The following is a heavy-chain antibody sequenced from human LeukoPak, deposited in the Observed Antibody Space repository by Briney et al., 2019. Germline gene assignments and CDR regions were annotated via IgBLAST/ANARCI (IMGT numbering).Heavy chain of an antibody. Sequence: GGTLRLSCAASGFSFSSHGMSWVRQTPGKGLEWVSGIIGGAGGTYYADSVKGRFTISRDNSKNTLYLQMNSLRAEDTAVYYCTHGSMYQLDYWGQGTLVTVSS. CDR1: GFSFSSHG. V-gene: IGHV3-23*01. D-gene: IGHD2-2*01. J-gene: IGHJ4*02. CDR2: IIGGAGGT. CDR3: THGSMYQLDY.